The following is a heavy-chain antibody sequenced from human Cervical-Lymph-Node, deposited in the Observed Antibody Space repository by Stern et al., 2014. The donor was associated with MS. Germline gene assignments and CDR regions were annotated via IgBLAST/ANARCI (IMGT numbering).Heavy chain of an antibody. CDR1: GFSFSKFF. Sequence: EVQLVESGGGLVQPGGSLRLSCAASGFSFSKFFMGCVRQAPGKGLEWVANVNEDGSDSYYVESVKGRFTISRDNAKNSLFLQMNSLRAEDTAVYYCVRYRRGSEYYFDYWGQGTLVTVSS. CDR3: VRYRRGSEYYFDY. J-gene: IGHJ4*02. V-gene: IGHV3-7*01. CDR2: VNEDGSDS.